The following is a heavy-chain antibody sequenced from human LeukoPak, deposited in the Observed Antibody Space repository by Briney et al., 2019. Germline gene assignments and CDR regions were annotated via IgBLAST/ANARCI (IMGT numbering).Heavy chain of an antibody. CDR2: INPNSGGT. CDR1: GYTFTGYY. V-gene: IGHV1-2*02. D-gene: IGHD2-15*01. Sequence: ASVKVSCKASGYTFTGYYMHWVRQAPGQGLEWMGWINPNSGGTNYAQKFQGRVTMTRDTSISTAYMELSRLRSDDTAVYYCARDSPGVVVADSLGYVYGMDVWGQGTTVTVSS. J-gene: IGHJ6*02. CDR3: ARDSPGVVVADSLGYVYGMDV.